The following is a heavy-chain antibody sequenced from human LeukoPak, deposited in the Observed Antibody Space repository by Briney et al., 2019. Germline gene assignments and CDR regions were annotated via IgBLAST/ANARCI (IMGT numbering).Heavy chain of an antibody. V-gene: IGHV3-21*01. D-gene: IGHD5-18*01. CDR1: GFIFSSYW. CDR2: ISSSSSYI. J-gene: IGHJ4*02. CDR3: ARAQLAQLPGY. Sequence: GGSLRLSCAASGFIFSSYWMTWVRQAPGKGLEWVSSISSSSSYIYYADSVKGRFTISRDNAKNSLYLQMNSLRAEDTAVYYCARAQLAQLPGYWGQGTLVTVSS.